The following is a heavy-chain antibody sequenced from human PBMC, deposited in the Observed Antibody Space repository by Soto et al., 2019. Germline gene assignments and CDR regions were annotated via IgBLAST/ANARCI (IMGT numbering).Heavy chain of an antibody. CDR1: GGTFSRYG. V-gene: IGHV1-69*12. Sequence: QVQLVQSGAEVKKPGSPVKVSCKASGGTFSRYGISWVRQAPGQGLEWMGGIIPIFGTANYAQKFQGRVTITADESTSTAYMELSSQRSEDTAVYYCARARNDNYCYGMDVWGQGTTVTVSS. CDR3: ARARNDNYCYGMDV. J-gene: IGHJ6*02. D-gene: IGHD3-22*01. CDR2: IIPIFGTA.